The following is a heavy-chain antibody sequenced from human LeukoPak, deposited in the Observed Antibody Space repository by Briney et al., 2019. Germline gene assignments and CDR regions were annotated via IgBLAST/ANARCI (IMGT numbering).Heavy chain of an antibody. V-gene: IGHV3-23*01. CDR3: AKYSSGWYGLDY. D-gene: IGHD6-19*01. CDR1: GFTFSSYA. Sequence: GSLRLSCAASGFTFSSYAMSWVRQAPGKGLEWVSAISGSGGSTYYADSVKGRFAISRDNSKNTLYLQMNSLRAEDTAVYYCAKYSSGWYGLDYWGQGTLVTVSS. J-gene: IGHJ4*02. CDR2: ISGSGGST.